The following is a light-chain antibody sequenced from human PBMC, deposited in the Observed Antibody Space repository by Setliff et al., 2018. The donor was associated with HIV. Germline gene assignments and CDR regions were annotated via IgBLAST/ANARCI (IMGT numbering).Light chain of an antibody. CDR1: SSDAGGYDY. J-gene: IGLJ1*01. Sequence: QSVLTQPASVSGSPGQSITISCTGTSSDAGGYDYVSWYQQHPGKVPKLMLYEVGNRPSGVSNRFSGSKSGNTASLTISGLQAEDEADYYCCSYTSSTTLVFGTGTK. CDR3: CSYTSSTTLV. CDR2: EVG. V-gene: IGLV2-14*01.